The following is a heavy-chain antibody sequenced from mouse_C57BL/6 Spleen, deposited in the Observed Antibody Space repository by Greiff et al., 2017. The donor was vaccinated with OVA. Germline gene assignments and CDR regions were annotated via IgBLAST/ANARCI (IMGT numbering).Heavy chain of an antibody. CDR1: GYTFTSYW. D-gene: IGHD1-1*01. J-gene: IGHJ2*01. Sequence: VQLQQPGAELVKPGASVKLSCKASGYTFTSYWMQWVKQRPGQGLEWIGEIDPSDSYTNYNQKFKGKATLTVDTSSSTAYMQLSSLTSEDSAVYYCAREVLRSLFDYWGQGTTLTVSS. V-gene: IGHV1-50*01. CDR2: IDPSDSYT. CDR3: AREVLRSLFDY.